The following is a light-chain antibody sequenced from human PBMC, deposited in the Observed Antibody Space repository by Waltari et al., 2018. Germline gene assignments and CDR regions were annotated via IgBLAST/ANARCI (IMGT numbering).Light chain of an antibody. CDR2: WAS. CDR1: QSVLYSSNNKNY. Sequence: DIVMTQSPDSLAVSLGERATINCKSSQSVLYSSNNKNYLAWYQQKPGQPPKLLIYWASTRESGVPDRFSGSGLGTDFTLTISSLQAEDVAVYYCQQYYSTPRTFGQGTKLEIK. V-gene: IGKV4-1*01. CDR3: QQYYSTPRT. J-gene: IGKJ2*02.